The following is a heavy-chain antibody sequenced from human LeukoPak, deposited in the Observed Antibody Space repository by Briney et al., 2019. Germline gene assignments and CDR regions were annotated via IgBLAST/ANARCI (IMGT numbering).Heavy chain of an antibody. V-gene: IGHV3-33*01. J-gene: IGHJ4*02. CDR2: IWYDGSNK. CDR3: ARASPSPGYYFDY. CDR1: GFTFSSYG. D-gene: IGHD1-14*01. Sequence: PGRSLRLSCAAPGFTFSSYGMHWVRQAPGKGLEWVAVIWYDGSNKYYADSVKGRFTISRDNSKNTLYLQMNSLRAEDTAVYYCARASPSPGYYFDYWGQGTLVTVSS.